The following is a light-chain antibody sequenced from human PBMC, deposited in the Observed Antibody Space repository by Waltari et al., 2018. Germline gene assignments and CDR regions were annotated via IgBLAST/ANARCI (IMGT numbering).Light chain of an antibody. CDR3: QHTHSFPHS. J-gene: IGKJ4*01. CDR1: QDISRW. V-gene: IGKV1-12*01. Sequence: DIRMTQSPSFVSASVGDSVTITCRASQDISRWLAWYRQKPGKAPELLIYAASSLQSGVPSRFSGRGAGTDFSLIISDLHPEDFASYFCQHTHSFPHSFGGETTLDI. CDR2: AAS.